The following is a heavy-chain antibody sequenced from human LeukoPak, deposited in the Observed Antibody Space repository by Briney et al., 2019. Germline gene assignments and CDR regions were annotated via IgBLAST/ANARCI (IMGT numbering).Heavy chain of an antibody. D-gene: IGHD5-12*01. CDR1: GFTFNDYN. V-gene: IGHV3-48*01. Sequence: GGSLRLSCVASGFTFNDYNMNWVPQAPGKGVECLSYICCTSNTLHYAPTVKGQFTISRDNAKNPLYLQMNSLRAEDTAVYYCARDAEVAHTAGINWFDSWGQGTLVTVSS. J-gene: IGHJ5*01. CDR3: ARDAEVAHTAGINWFDS. CDR2: ICCTSNTL.